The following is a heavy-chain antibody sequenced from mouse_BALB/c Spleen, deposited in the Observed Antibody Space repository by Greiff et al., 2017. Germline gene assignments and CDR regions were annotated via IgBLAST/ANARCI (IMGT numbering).Heavy chain of an antibody. D-gene: IGHD4-1*01. CDR1: GFTFTDYY. CDR2: IRNKANGYTT. J-gene: IGHJ1*01. V-gene: IGHV7-3*02. CDR3: ARRLGRYFDV. Sequence: DVMLVESGGGLVQPGGSLRLSCATSGFTFTDYYMSWVRQPPGKALELLGFIRNKANGYTTEYSASVKGRFTISRDNSQSILYLQMNTLRAEDSATYYCARRLGRYFDVWGAGTTVTVSS.